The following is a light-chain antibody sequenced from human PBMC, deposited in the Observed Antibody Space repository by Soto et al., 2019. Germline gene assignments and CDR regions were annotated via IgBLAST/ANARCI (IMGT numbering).Light chain of an antibody. CDR1: SSDVGSNT. V-gene: IGLV1-44*01. J-gene: IGLJ1*01. CDR3: ATWDDSLFGHV. CDR2: SND. Sequence: VLAQPPSASATPGQRVTISCSGRSSDVGSNTVNWYQQFPGAAPKLLIYSNDQRPSGVPDRFSASKSGTSASLAISGLQSEDEADYYCATWDDSLFGHVFGTGTKVTVL.